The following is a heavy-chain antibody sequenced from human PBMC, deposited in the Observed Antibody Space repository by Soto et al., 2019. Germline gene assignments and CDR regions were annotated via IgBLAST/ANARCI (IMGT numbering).Heavy chain of an antibody. D-gene: IGHD2-2*02. CDR1: GGSIDNYY. CDR2: VYHNGRT. V-gene: IGHV4-59*01. Sequence: SETLSLTCSVSGGSIDNYYWSWIRQAAGKGLEWIGYVYHNGRTSYNPSLKSRVTISVDRSKNQFSLKLSSVTAADTAVYYCARDPGYCSSTSCDTVGYYYYYYGMDVWGQGTTVTVSS. J-gene: IGHJ6*02. CDR3: ARDPGYCSSTSCDTVGYYYYYYGMDV.